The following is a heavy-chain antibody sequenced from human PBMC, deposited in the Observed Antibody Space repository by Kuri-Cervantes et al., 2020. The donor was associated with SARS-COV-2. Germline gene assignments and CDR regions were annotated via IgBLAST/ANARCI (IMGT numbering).Heavy chain of an antibody. CDR2: IYSGGSST. CDR1: GFTFSSYA. CDR3: AKFAKVLLWFGDHYYFDY. D-gene: IGHD3-10*01. V-gene: IGHV3-23*03. J-gene: IGHJ4*02. Sequence: ETLSLTCAASGFTFSSYAMSWVCQAPGKGLEWVSVIYSGGSSTYYADSVKGRFTISRDNSKNTLYLQMNSLRAEDTAVYYCAKFAKVLLWFGDHYYFDYWGQGTLVTVSS.